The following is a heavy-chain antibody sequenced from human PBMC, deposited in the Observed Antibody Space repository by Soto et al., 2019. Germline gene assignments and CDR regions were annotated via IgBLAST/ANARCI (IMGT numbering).Heavy chain of an antibody. CDR2: INHSGST. D-gene: IGHD6-19*01. CDR3: ARELSSERGPRGWRNWFDP. Sequence: SDTLSLTCAVYGGSFSGYYWSWIRQPPRKGLEWIGEINHSGSTNYNPSLKSRVTISVDKSKNQFSLKLSSVTAADTAVYYCARELSSERGPRGWRNWFDPWGQGTLVTVSS. V-gene: IGHV4-34*01. J-gene: IGHJ5*02. CDR1: GGSFSGYY.